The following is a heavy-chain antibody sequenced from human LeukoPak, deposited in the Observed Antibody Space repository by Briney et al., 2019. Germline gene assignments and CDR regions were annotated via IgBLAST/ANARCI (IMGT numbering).Heavy chain of an antibody. CDR1: GITFSSRW. D-gene: IGHD3-9*01. CDR3: ARSPPYDILTGDAFDI. V-gene: IGHV3-74*01. J-gene: IGHJ3*02. Sequence: GGSLRLSCAASGITFSSRWMHWVRQAPGEGLVWVSRISGDGIYTSYADSVRGRFTISRDNAKNTLYLQMNSLRAEDTAAYYCARSPPYDILTGDAFDIWGQGTMVTVSS. CDR2: ISGDGIYT.